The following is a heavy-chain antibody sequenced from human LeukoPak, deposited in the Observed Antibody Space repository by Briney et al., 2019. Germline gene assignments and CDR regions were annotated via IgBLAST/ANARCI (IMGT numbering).Heavy chain of an antibody. CDR3: ARRAYYDSSGYYEEADF. V-gene: IGHV5-51*01. Sequence: GESLKISRKASGYSFTSYWIGWVRQMPGKGLEWMGIMYPGDSDTRYSPSFQGQVTISADKSISTAYLQWSSLKASDTAMYYCARRAYYDSSGYYEEADFWGQGTLVTVSS. CDR2: MYPGDSDT. J-gene: IGHJ4*02. CDR1: GYSFTSYW. D-gene: IGHD3-22*01.